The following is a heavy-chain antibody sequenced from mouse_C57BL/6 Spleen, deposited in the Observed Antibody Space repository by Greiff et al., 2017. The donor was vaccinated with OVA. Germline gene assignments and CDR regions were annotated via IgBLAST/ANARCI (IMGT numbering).Heavy chain of an antibody. V-gene: IGHV1-22*01. J-gene: IGHJ2*01. CDR3: ARPDLLGRDYFDY. CDR2: INPNNGGT. CDR1: GYTFTDYN. Sequence: EVQLKQSGPELVKPGASVKMSCKASGYTFTDYNMHWVKQSHGKSLEWIGYINPNNGGTSYHQKFKGKATLTVNKSSSTAYMELRSLTSEDSAVYYCARPDLLGRDYFDYWGQGTTLTVSS. D-gene: IGHD4-1*01.